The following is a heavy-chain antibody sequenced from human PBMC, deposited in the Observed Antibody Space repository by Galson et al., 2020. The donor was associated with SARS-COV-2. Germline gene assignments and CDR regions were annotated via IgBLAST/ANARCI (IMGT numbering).Heavy chain of an antibody. CDR1: GFTFSDYA. Sequence: GESLKISCAASGFTFSDYAIHWVRQAPGKGLEWVGVISYDGSNKLYADSLKGRFTISRDISNNTLHLQMDSLRPVDTAIYYCAGEKELAVAGHYRNARDMWGRGTMVTVSS. D-gene: IGHD6-19*01. V-gene: IGHV3-30*04. CDR3: AGEKELAVAGHYRNARDM. CDR2: ISYDGSNK. J-gene: IGHJ3*02.